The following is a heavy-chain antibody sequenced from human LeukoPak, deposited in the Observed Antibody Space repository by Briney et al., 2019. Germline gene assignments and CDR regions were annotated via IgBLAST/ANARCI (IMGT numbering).Heavy chain of an antibody. J-gene: IGHJ4*02. CDR3: ARGGYYDSSGLYY. CDR1: GGSISSGDYY. D-gene: IGHD3-22*01. Sequence: SETLSLTCTVSGGSISSGDYYWSWIRQPPGKGLEWIGYIYYSGSTYYNPSPKSRVTISVDTSKNQFSLKLSSVTAADTAVYYCARGGYYDSSGLYYWGQGTLVTVSS. V-gene: IGHV4-30-4*01. CDR2: IYYSGST.